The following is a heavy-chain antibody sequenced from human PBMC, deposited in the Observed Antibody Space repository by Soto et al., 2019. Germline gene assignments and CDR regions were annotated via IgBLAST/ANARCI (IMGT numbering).Heavy chain of an antibody. CDR2: ISYDGSNK. D-gene: IGHD1-26*01. CDR1: GFTFSSYG. CDR3: AKATWDIVGATFDY. V-gene: IGHV3-30*18. J-gene: IGHJ4*02. Sequence: QVQLVESGGGVVQPGRSLRLSCAASGFTFSSYGMHWVRQAPGKGLEWVAVISYDGSNKYYADSVKGRFTISRDNSKNTMYLQMNSLIAEDTAVYYFAKATWDIVGATFDYWGQGTLVNVSS.